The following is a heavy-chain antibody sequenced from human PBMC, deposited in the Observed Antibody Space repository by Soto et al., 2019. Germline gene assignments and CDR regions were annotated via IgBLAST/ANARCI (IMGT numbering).Heavy chain of an antibody. CDR1: GFTFNSYW. Sequence: EVQLVESGGGLVQPGGSLRLSWAASGFTFNSYWMHGVTQAPGKGLVCVSRINSEGSSTSYADSVTGRLTISKDNLKNTLSVQRNSVRAEDKAVYYCARDFPRIAAAGTGCVDPWGQGTLVTVSS. CDR3: ARDFPRIAAAGTGCVDP. J-gene: IGHJ5*02. V-gene: IGHV3-74*01. CDR2: INSEGSST. D-gene: IGHD6-13*01.